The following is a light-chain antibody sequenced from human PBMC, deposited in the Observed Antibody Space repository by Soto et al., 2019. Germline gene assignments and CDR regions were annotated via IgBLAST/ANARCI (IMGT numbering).Light chain of an antibody. Sequence: SYELTQPPSVSVAPGKTARITCGGNNIGSKSVHWYQQKPGQAPVLVIYYDSDRPSGIPERFSGSKSGNTATLTISRVEAGDEADYYCQVWDSSSDHPLFGGGTKLTVL. CDR1: NIGSKS. J-gene: IGLJ2*01. V-gene: IGLV3-21*04. CDR2: YDS. CDR3: QVWDSSSDHPL.